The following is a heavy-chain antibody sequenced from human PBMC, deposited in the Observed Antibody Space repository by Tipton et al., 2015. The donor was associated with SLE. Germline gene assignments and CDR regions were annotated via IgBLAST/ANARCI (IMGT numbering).Heavy chain of an antibody. CDR2: IYTSGST. CDR3: AAREKAITMVRGVIIPFDY. Sequence: TLSLTCTVSGGSIRSGDYSWSWIRQPAGKGLEWIGYIYTSGSTNYNPSLKSRVTISVDTSKNQFSLKLSSVTAADTAVYYCAAREKAITMVRGVIIPFDYWGQGTLVTVSS. D-gene: IGHD3-10*01. V-gene: IGHV4-61*09. J-gene: IGHJ4*02. CDR1: GGSIRSGDYS.